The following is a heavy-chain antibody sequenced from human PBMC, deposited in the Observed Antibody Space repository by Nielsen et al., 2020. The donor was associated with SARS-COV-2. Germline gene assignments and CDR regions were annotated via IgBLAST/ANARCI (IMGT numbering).Heavy chain of an antibody. J-gene: IGHJ6*02. CDR3: AREGDIVVAPAAIAGYYYGMDV. V-gene: IGHV1-69*04. Sequence: VRQAPGQGLEWMGRIIPILGIANYAQKFQGRVTITADKSTSTAYMELSSLRSEDTAVYYCAREGDIVVAPAAIAGYYYGMDVWGQGTTVTVSS. D-gene: IGHD2-2*02. CDR2: IIPILGIA.